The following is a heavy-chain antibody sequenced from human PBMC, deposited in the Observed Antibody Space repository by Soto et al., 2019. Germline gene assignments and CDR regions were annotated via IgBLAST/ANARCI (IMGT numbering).Heavy chain of an antibody. CDR2: ISWNSGRI. J-gene: IGHJ4*02. D-gene: IGHD2-2*01. V-gene: IGHV3-9*01. Sequence: GGLLSLSCAASGCSIDRYAMHWVRQGPGKGLEWVSCISWNSGRIGYADSVKGQLTSSRDNAKNSLYLQMNSLRAEDTALYYCAKDVXNCISTSCYAGRYDYWGQGTLVTVSS. CDR3: AKDVXNCISTSCYAGRYDY. CDR1: GCSIDRYA.